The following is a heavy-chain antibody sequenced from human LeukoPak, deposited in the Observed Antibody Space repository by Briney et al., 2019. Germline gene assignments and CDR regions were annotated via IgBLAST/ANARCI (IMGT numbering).Heavy chain of an antibody. V-gene: IGHV1-3*01. CDR3: ARGYYDLLTGHVVTYYFDY. J-gene: IGHJ4*02. CDR1: GYTFTNYA. D-gene: IGHD3-9*01. Sequence: GASVKVSCKASGYTFTNYAVHWVRQAPGQRLEWMGWINAGNGKTNYSQRFQGRVTLTRDTSASTVYMELRSLRSEDTAVYYCARGYYDLLTGHVVTYYFDYWGQGTLVIVSS. CDR2: INAGNGKT.